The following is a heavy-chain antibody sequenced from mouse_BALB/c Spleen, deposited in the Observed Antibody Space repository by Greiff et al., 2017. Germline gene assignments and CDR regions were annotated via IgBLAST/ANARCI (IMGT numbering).Heavy chain of an antibody. CDR3: ARGSDGYYPYYFDY. Sequence: VQLQQSGPELVKPGASVTMSCKASGYTFTSYVMHWVQQKPGQGLEWIGYISPDNDGTKYNEKFKGKATLTSDKSSSTAYMELSSLTSQDSAVYYLARGSDGYYPYYFDYWGQGTTLTVSS. CDR1: GYTFTSYV. J-gene: IGHJ2*01. V-gene: IGHV1-14*01. CDR2: ISPDNDGT. D-gene: IGHD2-3*01.